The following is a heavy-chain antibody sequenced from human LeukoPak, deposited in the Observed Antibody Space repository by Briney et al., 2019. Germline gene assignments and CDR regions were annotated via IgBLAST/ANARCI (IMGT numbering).Heavy chain of an antibody. CDR2: IYHSGST. D-gene: IGHD6-19*01. J-gene: IGHJ6*02. CDR3: ARAGQWYYYGMDV. Sequence: SETLSLTCAVSGGSISSGGYSWSWIRQPPGKGLEWIGYIYHSGSTYYNPSLKSRVTISVDRSKNQFSLKLSSVTAADTAVHYCARAGQWYYYGMDVWGQGTTVTVSS. V-gene: IGHV4-30-2*01. CDR1: GGSISSGGYS.